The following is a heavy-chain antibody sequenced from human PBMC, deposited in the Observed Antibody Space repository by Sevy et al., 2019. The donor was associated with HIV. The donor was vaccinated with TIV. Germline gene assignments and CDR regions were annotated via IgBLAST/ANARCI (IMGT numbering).Heavy chain of an antibody. D-gene: IGHD2-2*03. J-gene: IGHJ1*01. CDR2: IKQDGSEK. Sequence: GGSLRLSCAASGFTFSSFGMHWVHQAPGKGLEWVANIKQDGSEKYYVDSVKGRFTISRDNAKNSLYLQMNSLRAEDTAVYYCGRTPLDYYFQHWGQGTLVTVSS. CDR3: GRTPLDYYFQH. CDR1: GFTFSSFG. V-gene: IGHV3-7*01.